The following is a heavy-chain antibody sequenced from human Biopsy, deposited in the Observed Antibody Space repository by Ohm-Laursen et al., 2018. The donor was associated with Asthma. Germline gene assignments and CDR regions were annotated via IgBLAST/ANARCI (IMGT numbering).Heavy chain of an antibody. D-gene: IGHD6-13*01. J-gene: IGHJ6*02. Sequence: SQTLSLTCSLSSGSGGYMRSGNYYWGWIRQPPGEGLEWIGSIYYSGTTYYNPSLESRVTVSADTSRNHFSLKPTSVTAADTAVYYCVRGSSSWHHGPFHYYYGLDVWGQGTTATVSS. CDR3: VRGSSSWHHGPFHYYYGLDV. CDR1: SGSGGYMRSGNYY. V-gene: IGHV4-39*01. CDR2: IYYSGTT.